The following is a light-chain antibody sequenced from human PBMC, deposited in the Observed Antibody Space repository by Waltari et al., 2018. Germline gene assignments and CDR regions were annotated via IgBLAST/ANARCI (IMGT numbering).Light chain of an antibody. CDR2: GAS. J-gene: IGKJ2*01. CDR1: QSISSSY. CDR3: QYYSTSPPYT. V-gene: IGKV3-20*01. Sequence: EIVLTQSPGTLSLSPGERATRSCRASQSISSSYLAWYQQKLGQAPRLFIYGASTRATGIPDRFSGSGSGTDFTLTISRLEPEDFAVYYCQYYSTSPPYTFGQGTKLEIK.